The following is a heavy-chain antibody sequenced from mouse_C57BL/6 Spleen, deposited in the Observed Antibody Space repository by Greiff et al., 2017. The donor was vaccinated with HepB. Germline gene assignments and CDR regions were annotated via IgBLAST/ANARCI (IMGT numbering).Heavy chain of an antibody. Sequence: DVKLQESEGGLVQPGSSMKLSCTASGFTFSDYYMAWVRQVPEKGLEWVANINYDGSSTYYLDSLKSRFIISRDNAKNILYLQMSSLKSEDTATYYCARDLDYYGRSSFAYWGQGTLVTVSA. V-gene: IGHV5-16*01. J-gene: IGHJ3*01. CDR1: GFTFSDYY. D-gene: IGHD1-1*01. CDR3: ARDLDYYGRSSFAY. CDR2: INYDGSST.